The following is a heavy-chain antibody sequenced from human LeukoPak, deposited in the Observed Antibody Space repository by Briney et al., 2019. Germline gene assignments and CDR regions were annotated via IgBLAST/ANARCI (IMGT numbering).Heavy chain of an antibody. CDR3: ARRIVSVPAIQQGNWLDP. CDR1: GGSITGYY. Sequence: KSSETLTLTCTVSGGSITGYYWNWIRQPPGKGLEWLVYIYYTGGTFYNPSLESRVTISVDPSKSQFSMKLNSVNAADTAVYYWARRIVSVPAIQQGNWLDPLGRGNPGHRLL. CDR2: IYYTGGT. V-gene: IGHV4-59*08. D-gene: IGHD2-21*02. J-gene: IGHJ5*02.